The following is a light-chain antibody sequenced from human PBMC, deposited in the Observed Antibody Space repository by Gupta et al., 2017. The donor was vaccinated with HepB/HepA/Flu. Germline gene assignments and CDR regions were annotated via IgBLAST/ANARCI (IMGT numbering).Light chain of an antibody. V-gene: IGKV3-15*01. CDR3: QQYNNWPAST. J-gene: IGKJ2*02. CDR1: QSVGSN. CDR2: GTS. Sequence: ETVLTQSPATLSVSPGQRVTLSCRASQSVGSNLAWYQHKPGQTPRLLIYGTSFRPSGIPARFSGSGSGTEFTLTISSLQSEDFAIYYCQQYNNWPASTFGQGTKLEIK.